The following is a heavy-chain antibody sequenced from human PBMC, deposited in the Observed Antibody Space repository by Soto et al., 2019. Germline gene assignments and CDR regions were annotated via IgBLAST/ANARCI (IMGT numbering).Heavy chain of an antibody. Sequence: ASVTVSCQASGYTFTSYDINWVRQATGQGLEWMGWMNPNSGNTGYAQKFQGRVTMTRNTSISTAYMELSSLRSEDTAVYYCARTTTYYDFWSGYYRGGYYYYYMDVWGKGTTVTVSS. CDR3: ARTTTYYDFWSGYYRGGYYYYYMDV. CDR1: GYTFTSYD. CDR2: MNPNSGNT. D-gene: IGHD3-3*01. J-gene: IGHJ6*03. V-gene: IGHV1-8*01.